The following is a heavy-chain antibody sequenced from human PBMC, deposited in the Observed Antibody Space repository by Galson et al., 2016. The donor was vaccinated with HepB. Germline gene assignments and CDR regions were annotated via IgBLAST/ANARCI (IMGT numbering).Heavy chain of an antibody. D-gene: IGHD3-3*01. CDR2: IYSGNST. Sequence: SLRLSCAASGFPVSSNYMSWVRQAPGKGLEWVSLIYSGNSTYYADSVKGRFTISRDNSKNTLYLQMNSLRAEDTAVYYRARGDHDFWSGPSHDYWGQGTLVTVSS. J-gene: IGHJ4*02. V-gene: IGHV3-53*01. CDR3: ARGDHDFWSGPSHDY. CDR1: GFPVSSNY.